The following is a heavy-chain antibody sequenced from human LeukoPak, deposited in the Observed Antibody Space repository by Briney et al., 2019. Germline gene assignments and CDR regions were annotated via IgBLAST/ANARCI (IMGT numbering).Heavy chain of an antibody. CDR3: ARRVQYYFDY. Sequence: GGSLRLSCAASGFIFSNYDMHWVRQAPGKGLEWVAVIWYDGSDKHYADSVQGRFTISRDNSKNSLYLQMNSLRAEDTALYYCARRVQYYFDYWGQGTLVTASS. V-gene: IGHV3-33*01. J-gene: IGHJ4*02. CDR2: IWYDGSDK. CDR1: GFIFSNYD.